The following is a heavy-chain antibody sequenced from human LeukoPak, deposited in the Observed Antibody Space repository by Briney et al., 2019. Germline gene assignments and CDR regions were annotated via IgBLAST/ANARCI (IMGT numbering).Heavy chain of an antibody. J-gene: IGHJ4*01. D-gene: IGHD5-18*01. Sequence: GGLRLSCVASGFTLSSYALSWVRQAPGKGLDCVSVISGSDGYTYYADSVKGRFTISRDNSKNTLYPQMNSLRAEDTAIYYCAKQDTSMDYFDYWGRGTLVSVSS. V-gene: IGHV3-23*01. CDR2: ISGSDGYT. CDR3: AKQDTSMDYFDY. CDR1: GFTLSSYA.